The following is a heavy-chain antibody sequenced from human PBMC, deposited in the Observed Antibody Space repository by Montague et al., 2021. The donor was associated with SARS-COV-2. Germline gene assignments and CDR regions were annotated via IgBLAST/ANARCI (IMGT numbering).Heavy chain of an antibody. CDR2: IYYSGST. CDR3: ARHSGRDTIFGVVIIFDAFDI. V-gene: IGHV4-39*01. Sequence: SETLSLTCTVSGGSISSSNYYWGRIRQSPGKGLEWIGSIYYSGSTYYTPSLKSRVTISVDTSKNQFSLRLSSVTAADTAVYYCARHSGRDTIFGVVIIFDAFDIWGQGTMVTVSS. J-gene: IGHJ3*02. D-gene: IGHD3-3*01. CDR1: GGSISSSNYY.